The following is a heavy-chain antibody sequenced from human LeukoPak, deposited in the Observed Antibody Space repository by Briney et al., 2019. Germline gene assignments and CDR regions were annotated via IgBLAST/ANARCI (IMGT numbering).Heavy chain of an antibody. CDR1: GGSISSNSHY. CDR3: ASQPLGSSYYYGDY. V-gene: IGHV4-39*01. Sequence: SETLSLTCTVSGGSISSNSHYWGWIRQPPGKGLEWIGNIYYSGSTYYNPSLKSRVTISVDTSKNQFSLKLSSVTAADTAVYYCASQPLGSSYYYGDYWGQGTLVTVSS. CDR2: IYYSGST. J-gene: IGHJ4*02. D-gene: IGHD3-22*01.